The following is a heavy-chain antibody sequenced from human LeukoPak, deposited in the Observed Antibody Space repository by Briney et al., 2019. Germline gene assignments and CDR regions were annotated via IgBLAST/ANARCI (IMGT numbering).Heavy chain of an antibody. CDR1: GFTFSDYA. V-gene: IGHV3-30-3*01. Sequence: HPGGSLRLSCAASGFTFSDYAMHWVRQAPGKGLEWVAVISKDGSDKYYPGSVRGRFTISRDNSKNTIYLQMDSLRAEDTAIYYCARVRGYGEPYFDYWGQGTLVTVSS. CDR2: ISKDGSDK. D-gene: IGHD3-10*01. CDR3: ARVRGYGEPYFDY. J-gene: IGHJ4*02.